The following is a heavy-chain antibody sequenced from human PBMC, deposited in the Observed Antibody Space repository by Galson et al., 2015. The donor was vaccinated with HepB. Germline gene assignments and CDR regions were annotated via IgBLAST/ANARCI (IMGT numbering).Heavy chain of an antibody. D-gene: IGHD3-22*01. CDR2: ISGSGSYI. Sequence: SLRLSCAASGFTFSSYDMNWVRQAPGKGLECVSSISGSGSYIYYADSVKGRFTISRDNAKNSLYLQMNSLRAEDTAVYYCASDYYDSPWGQGTLVTVSS. CDR1: GFTFSSYD. CDR3: ASDYYDSP. V-gene: IGHV3-21*01. J-gene: IGHJ5*02.